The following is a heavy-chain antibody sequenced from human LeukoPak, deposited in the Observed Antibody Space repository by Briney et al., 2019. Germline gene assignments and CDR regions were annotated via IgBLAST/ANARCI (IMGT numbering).Heavy chain of an antibody. D-gene: IGHD6-13*01. J-gene: IGHJ4*02. CDR1: GYTFTSYG. Sequence: GASVKVYCKASGYTFTSYGISWVRQAPGQGLEWMGWISAYNGNTNYAQKLQGRVTMTTDTSTSTAYMELRSLRSDDTAVYYCARVPLRAFGIAVDYWGQGTLVTVSS. CDR3: ARVPLRAFGIAVDY. CDR2: ISAYNGNT. V-gene: IGHV1-18*01.